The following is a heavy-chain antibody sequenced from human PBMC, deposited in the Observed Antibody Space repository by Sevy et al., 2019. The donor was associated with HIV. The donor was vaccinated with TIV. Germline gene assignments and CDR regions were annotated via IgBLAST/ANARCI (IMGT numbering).Heavy chain of an antibody. Sequence: ASVKVSCKASGYTFTSYGISWVRQAPGQGLEWMGWISAYNGNTNYAQTLQGRVTMTTDTSTSTAYMELRSLRSDDTAVYYCARDRERGYSYGDYYYGMDVWGQGTTVTVSS. J-gene: IGHJ6*02. CDR1: GYTFTSYG. CDR3: ARDRERGYSYGDYYYGMDV. V-gene: IGHV1-18*01. D-gene: IGHD5-18*01. CDR2: ISAYNGNT.